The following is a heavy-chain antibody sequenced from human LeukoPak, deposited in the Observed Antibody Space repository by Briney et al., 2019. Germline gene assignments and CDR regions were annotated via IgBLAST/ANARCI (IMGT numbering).Heavy chain of an antibody. J-gene: IGHJ4*02. V-gene: IGHV3-48*01. CDR3: ARDRHRYSYDTGGYPPY. CDR2: ISSSSSTI. CDR1: GFTFSSFG. D-gene: IGHD3-22*01. Sequence: GGSLRLSCAASGFTFSSFGMNWVRQAPGKGLEWVSYISSSSSTIYYADSVKGRFTISRDNAKNSLYLQMNSLRAEDTAVYYCARDRHRYSYDTGGYPPYWGQGTLVTVSS.